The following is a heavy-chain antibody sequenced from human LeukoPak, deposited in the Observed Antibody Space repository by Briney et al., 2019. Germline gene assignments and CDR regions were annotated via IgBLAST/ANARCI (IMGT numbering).Heavy chain of an antibody. V-gene: IGHV3-23*01. CDR1: GFTFSSYA. Sequence: GGSLRLSCAASGFTFSSYAMSWVRQAPGKGLEWVSAISGSGGSTYYADSVKGRFTISRENAKNSLYLQMNSLRAGDTAVYYCARATHGSGFDYWGQGTLVTVSS. D-gene: IGHD3-10*01. CDR2: ISGSGGST. J-gene: IGHJ4*02. CDR3: ARATHGSGFDY.